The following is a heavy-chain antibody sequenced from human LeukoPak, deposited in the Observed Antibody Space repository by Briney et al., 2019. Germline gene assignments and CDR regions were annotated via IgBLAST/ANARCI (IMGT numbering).Heavy chain of an antibody. D-gene: IGHD6-13*01. J-gene: IGHJ4*02. CDR2: IYYRGST. V-gene: IGHV4-39*01. CDR1: GGSISSSSYY. CDR3: ATLVYSSSWSFDY. Sequence: SETLSLTCTVSGGSISSSSYYWGWIRQPPGKGLEWIGSIYYRGSTYYDPSLKSRIIISVDTSKNQFSLKLSSVTATDTAVYYCATLVYSSSWSFDYWGQGTLVSVSS.